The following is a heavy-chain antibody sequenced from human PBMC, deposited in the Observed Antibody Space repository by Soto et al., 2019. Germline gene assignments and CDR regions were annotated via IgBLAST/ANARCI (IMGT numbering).Heavy chain of an antibody. Sequence: ASVKVSCKASGYTFTGYYMHWVRQAPGQGLEWMGWINPNSGGTNYAQKFQGRVTMTRDTSISTAYMELSRLRSDDTAVYYCARDTYLTIFGVDPSYYYYGMDVWGQGTKVTVSS. V-gene: IGHV1-2*02. CDR3: ARDTYLTIFGVDPSYYYYGMDV. J-gene: IGHJ6*02. CDR2: INPNSGGT. CDR1: GYTFTGYY. D-gene: IGHD3-3*01.